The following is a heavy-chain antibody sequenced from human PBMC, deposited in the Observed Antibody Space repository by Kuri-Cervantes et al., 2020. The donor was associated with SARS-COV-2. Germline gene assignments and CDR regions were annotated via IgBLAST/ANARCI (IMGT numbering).Heavy chain of an antibody. D-gene: IGHD3-3*01. Sequence: SQTLSLTCAVYGGSFSGYYWSWIRQPPGKGLEWIGEINHSGSTNYNPSLKSRVTISVDTSKNQFSLKLSSVTAADTAVYYCASYDFWSGYPEIYFDYWGQGTLVTVSS. CDR3: ASYDFWSGYPEIYFDY. CDR2: INHSGST. V-gene: IGHV4-34*01. J-gene: IGHJ4*02. CDR1: GGSFSGYY.